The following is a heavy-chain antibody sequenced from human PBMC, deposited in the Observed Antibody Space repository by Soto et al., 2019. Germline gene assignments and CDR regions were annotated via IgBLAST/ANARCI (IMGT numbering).Heavy chain of an antibody. J-gene: IGHJ5*02. CDR3: AKAYSNSWPNDWFDP. V-gene: IGHV3-23*01. CDR1: GFTFSSYA. Sequence: GSLRLSCAASGFTFSSYAMNWVRQAPGKGLEWVSGITGSGAGSYYSDSVKGRFTISRDNSKNTLYLQMNSLRAEDTAVYYCAKAYSNSWPNDWFDPWGQGTPVTVSS. D-gene: IGHD6-13*01. CDR2: ITGSGAGS.